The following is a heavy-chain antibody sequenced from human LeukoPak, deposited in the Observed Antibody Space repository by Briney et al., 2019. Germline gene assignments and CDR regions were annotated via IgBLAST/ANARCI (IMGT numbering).Heavy chain of an antibody. Sequence: WASVKVSCKASGYTFTGYYMHWVRQAPGQGLEWMGWINPNSGGTNYAQKFQGRVTMTRDTSISTAYMELSRLRSDDTAVYYCATLAAAGNHYYYGMDVWGQGTTVTVSS. CDR3: ATLAAAGNHYYYGMDV. CDR1: GYTFTGYY. J-gene: IGHJ6*02. D-gene: IGHD6-13*01. V-gene: IGHV1-2*02. CDR2: INPNSGGT.